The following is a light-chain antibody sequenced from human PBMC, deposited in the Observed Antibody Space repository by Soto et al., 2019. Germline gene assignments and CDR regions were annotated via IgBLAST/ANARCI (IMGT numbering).Light chain of an antibody. V-gene: IGKV1-39*01. J-gene: IGKJ2*02. CDR1: QSISSY. Sequence: DIQMTQSPSSLSASVGDRVTITCRASQSISSYLNWYQQKPGKAPKLLIYAASSLQSGVQSRFSGSGSGTDFTLTINSLQPEDCATYNCQQSYSTPSTFGQGTTMKIK. CDR2: AAS. CDR3: QQSYSTPST.